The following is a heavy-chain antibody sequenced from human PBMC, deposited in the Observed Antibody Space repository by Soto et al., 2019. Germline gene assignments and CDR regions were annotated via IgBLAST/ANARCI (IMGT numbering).Heavy chain of an antibody. V-gene: IGHV1-18*04. CDR3: ARERQRELLPY. CDR1: GYTFSNYG. J-gene: IGHJ4*02. Sequence: GASAKLSCKASGYTFSNYGITSVRQAPGQGLEWMGWVSAYNRNTNYAQKFEDRLTMTTDTYTGTAYMELRSLRSDDTAVYLCARERQRELLPYWGQGTTVTVSS. CDR2: VSAYNRNT. D-gene: IGHD1-26*01.